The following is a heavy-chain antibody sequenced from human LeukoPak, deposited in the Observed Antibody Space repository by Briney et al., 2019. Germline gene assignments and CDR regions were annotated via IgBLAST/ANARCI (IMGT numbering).Heavy chain of an antibody. J-gene: IGHJ4*02. CDR2: ISYDGSNK. D-gene: IGHD3-9*01. V-gene: IGHV3-30-3*01. Sequence: GGSLRLSCAGSGFTFSDYAMTWVRQAPGKGLEWVAVISYDGSNKYYADSVKGRFTISRDNSKNTLYLQMNSLRAEDTAVYYCARGTLVTALPFDYWGQGTLVTVSS. CDR1: GFTFSDYA. CDR3: ARGTLVTALPFDY.